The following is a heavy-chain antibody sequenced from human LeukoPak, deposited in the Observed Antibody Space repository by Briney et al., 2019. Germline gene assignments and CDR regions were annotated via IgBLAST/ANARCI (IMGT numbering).Heavy chain of an antibody. J-gene: IGHJ3*02. V-gene: IGHV3-33*01. CDR1: GFTFSSYG. D-gene: IGHD5-12*01. CDR2: IWYDGSNK. Sequence: PGGSLRLSCAASGFTFSSYGMHWVRQAPGKGLEWVAVIWYDGSNKYYADSVKGRFTISRDNSKNTLYLQMNSLRAEDTAVYYCARVPYSGYDYYAFDIWGQGTMVTVSS. CDR3: ARVPYSGYDYYAFDI.